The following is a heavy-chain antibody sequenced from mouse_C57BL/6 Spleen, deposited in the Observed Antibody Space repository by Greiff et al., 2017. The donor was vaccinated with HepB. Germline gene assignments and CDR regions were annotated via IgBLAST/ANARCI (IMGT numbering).Heavy chain of an antibody. CDR1: GFTFSDYG. Sequence: EVMLVESGGGLVKPGGSLKLSCAASGFTFSDYGMHWVRQAPEKGLEWVAYISSGSSTIYYADTVKGRFTISRDNAKNTLFLQMTSLRSEDTAMYYCARMRNDGYSWFAYWGQGTLVTVSA. V-gene: IGHV5-17*01. CDR2: ISSGSSTI. D-gene: IGHD2-3*01. CDR3: ARMRNDGYSWFAY. J-gene: IGHJ3*01.